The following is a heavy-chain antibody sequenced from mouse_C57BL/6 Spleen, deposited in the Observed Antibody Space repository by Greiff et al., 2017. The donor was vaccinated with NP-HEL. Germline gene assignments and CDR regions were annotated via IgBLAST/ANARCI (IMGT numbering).Heavy chain of an antibody. V-gene: IGHV1-9*01. CDR3: ARSALYGNRGFAY. D-gene: IGHD2-1*01. CDR1: GFTFTGYW. J-gene: IGHJ3*01. CDR2: ILPGSGST. Sequence: QVQLKQSGAELMKPGASVKLSCKATGFTFTGYWIEWVKQRPGHGLEWIGEILPGSGSTNYNEKFKGTATITADTSSNTAYMQLSSLTTEDSAIYYCARSALYGNRGFAYWGQGTLVTVSA.